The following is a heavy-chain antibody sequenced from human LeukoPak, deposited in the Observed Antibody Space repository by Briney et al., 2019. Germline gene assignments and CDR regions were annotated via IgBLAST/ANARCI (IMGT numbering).Heavy chain of an antibody. CDR1: GGSISSYY. CDR2: IYYSGST. CDR3: ARQGGSGSYYERYYYYGMDV. D-gene: IGHD3-10*01. Sequence: SETLSLTCTVSGGSISSYYWSWIRRPPGKGLEWIGYIYYSGSTNYNPSLKSRVTISVDTSKNQFSLKLSSVTAADTAVYYCARQGGSGSYYERYYYYGMDVWGQGPRSPST. V-gene: IGHV4-59*08. J-gene: IGHJ6*02.